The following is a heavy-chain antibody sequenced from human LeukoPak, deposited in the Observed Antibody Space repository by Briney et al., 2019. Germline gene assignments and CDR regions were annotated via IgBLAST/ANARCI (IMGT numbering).Heavy chain of an antibody. CDR3: ARSKTAPGDAFDI. Sequence: GGSLRLSCAASGFSFSSYGMHWVRQAPGKGLEWVAFIRYDGSNKYYADSVKGRFAISRDNSKNTLYLQMNSLRAEDTAVYYCARSKTAPGDAFDIWGQGTMVTVSS. V-gene: IGHV3-30*02. CDR1: GFSFSSYG. CDR2: IRYDGSNK. J-gene: IGHJ3*02.